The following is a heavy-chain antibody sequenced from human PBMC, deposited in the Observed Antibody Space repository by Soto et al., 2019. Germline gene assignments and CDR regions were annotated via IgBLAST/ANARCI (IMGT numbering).Heavy chain of an antibody. V-gene: IGHV4-30-4*01. CDR1: GGSISSGDYY. J-gene: IGHJ5*02. Sequence: SETLSLTCTVSGGSISSGDYYWSWIRQPPGKGLEWIGYIYYSGSTYYNPSLKSRVTISVDTSKNQFSLKLSSVTAADTAVHYCARGLYSSSSMFDPWGQETLVTVS. CDR3: ARGLYSSSSMFDP. D-gene: IGHD6-6*01. CDR2: IYYSGST.